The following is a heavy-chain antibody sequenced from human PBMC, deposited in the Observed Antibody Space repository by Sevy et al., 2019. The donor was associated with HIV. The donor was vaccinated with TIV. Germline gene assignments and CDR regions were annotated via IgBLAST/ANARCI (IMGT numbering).Heavy chain of an antibody. Sequence: SGPTLVKPTQTPTLTCTFSGFSLSTSGVGVGWIRQPPGKALECLALIYWNDDKRYSPSLKSRLTITKDTSKNQVVLTMTNMDPVDTTTYYCAHRPPIAVSGTDWFDPWGQGTLVTVSS. CDR2: IYWNDDK. CDR3: AHRPPIAVSGTDWFDP. CDR1: GFSLSTSGVG. V-gene: IGHV2-5*01. D-gene: IGHD6-19*01. J-gene: IGHJ5*02.